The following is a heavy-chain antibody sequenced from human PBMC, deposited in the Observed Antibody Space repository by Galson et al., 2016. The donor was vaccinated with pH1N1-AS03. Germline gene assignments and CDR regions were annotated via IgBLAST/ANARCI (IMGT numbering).Heavy chain of an antibody. V-gene: IGHV1-69*06. CDR2: IVPLYNTP. CDR1: GGSFSSYT. D-gene: IGHD1-1*01. J-gene: IGHJ1*01. Sequence: SVKVSCKASGGSFSSYTFGWVRQAPGQGPEWIGGIVPLYNTPNYAQKFQGGVTIIADISTSTTYMQLSSLTSGDSAVYFCARRGPGMGEYFHHWGQGTLVTVSS. CDR3: ARRGPGMGEYFHH.